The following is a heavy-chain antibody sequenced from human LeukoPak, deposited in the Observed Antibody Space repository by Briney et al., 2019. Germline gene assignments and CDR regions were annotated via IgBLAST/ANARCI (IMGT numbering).Heavy chain of an antibody. J-gene: IGHJ3*02. CDR3: ARGGFLEWPRYGAFDI. CDR1: GGSISPHY. V-gene: IGHV4-59*11. Sequence: SETLSLTCTVSGGSISPHYWSWIRQPPGKGLEWIGYIYHSGNTNYKSSLKSRVTISLDTSKNQFSLKVSSVTAADTAVYYCARGGFLEWPRYGAFDIWGQGTMVTVSS. CDR2: IYHSGNT. D-gene: IGHD3-3*01.